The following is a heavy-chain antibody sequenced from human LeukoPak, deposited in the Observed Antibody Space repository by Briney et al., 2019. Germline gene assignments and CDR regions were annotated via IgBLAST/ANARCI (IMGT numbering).Heavy chain of an antibody. CDR1: GFTFSSYS. CDR2: ISSSSSYI. V-gene: IGHV3-21*01. D-gene: IGHD3-3*01. CDR3: ARDGEYYDFWSGYLYYFDY. J-gene: IGHJ4*02. Sequence: PGGSLRLSCAASGFTFSSYSMNWVRQAPGKGLEWVSSISSSSSYIYYADSVKGRFTISRDNAKNSLYLQMNSLRAEDTAVYYCARDGEYYDFWSGYLYYFDYWGQGTLVTVSS.